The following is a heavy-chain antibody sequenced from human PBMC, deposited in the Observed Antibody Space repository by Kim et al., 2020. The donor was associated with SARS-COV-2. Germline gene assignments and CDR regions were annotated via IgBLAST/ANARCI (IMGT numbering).Heavy chain of an antibody. D-gene: IGHD3-3*01. Sequence: ASVKVSCKASGYTFTSYGISWVRQAPGQGLEWMGWISAYNGNTNYAQKLQGRVTMTTDTSTSTAYMELRSLRSDDTAVYYCARAPSHDFWSGYYMYYYYYGMDVWGQGTTVTVSS. CDR1: GYTFTSYG. CDR3: ARAPSHDFWSGYYMYYYYYGMDV. V-gene: IGHV1-18*01. J-gene: IGHJ6*02. CDR2: ISAYNGNT.